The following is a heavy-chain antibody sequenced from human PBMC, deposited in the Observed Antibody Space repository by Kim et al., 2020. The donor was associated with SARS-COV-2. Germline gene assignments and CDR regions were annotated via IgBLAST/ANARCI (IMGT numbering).Heavy chain of an antibody. Sequence: ASVKVSCKASGYTFTSYGISWVRQAPGQGLEWMGWISAYNGNTNYAQKLQGRVTMTTDTSTSTAYMELRSLRSDDTAVYYCARDRGVPAAPDYYYNGMDVSGKGTTVRLSS. D-gene: IGHD2-2*01. J-gene: IGHJ6*04. V-gene: IGHV1-18*01. CDR2: ISAYNGNT. CDR3: ARDRGVPAAPDYYYNGMDV. CDR1: GYTFTSYG.